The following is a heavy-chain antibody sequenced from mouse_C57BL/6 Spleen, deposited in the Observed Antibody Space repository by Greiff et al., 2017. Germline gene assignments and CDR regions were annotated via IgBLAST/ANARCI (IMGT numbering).Heavy chain of an antibody. V-gene: IGHV14-4*01. CDR3: TLYDYDAWFAY. CDR2: IDPENGDT. Sequence: VQLKESGAELVRPGASVKLSCTASGFNIKDDYMHWVKQRPEQGLEWIGWIDPENGDTEYASKFQGKATITADTSSNTAYLQLSSLTSEDTAVYYCTLYDYDAWFAYWGQGTLVTVSA. CDR1: GFNIKDDY. J-gene: IGHJ3*01. D-gene: IGHD2-4*01.